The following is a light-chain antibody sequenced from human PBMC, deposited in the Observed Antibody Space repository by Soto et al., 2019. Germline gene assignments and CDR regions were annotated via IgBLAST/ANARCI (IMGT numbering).Light chain of an antibody. V-gene: IGKV3-20*01. CDR1: QNINNNQ. J-gene: IGKJ5*01. CDR2: GAS. CDR3: QQHGISHIT. Sequence: EDVLTQSPGTLSLSPGERATLSCRASQNINNNQLAWYQQKPGQAPRLLIYGASSRATGIPDRFSGSGSGTDCTLTISRLEPEDFAVYYCQQHGISHITFGQGTRLEIK.